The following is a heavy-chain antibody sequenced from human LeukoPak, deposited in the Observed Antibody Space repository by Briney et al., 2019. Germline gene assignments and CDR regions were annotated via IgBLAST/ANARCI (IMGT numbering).Heavy chain of an antibody. CDR2: IIPILGIA. V-gene: IGHV1-69*04. CDR3: AREAAGIPSSPFDY. J-gene: IGHJ4*02. D-gene: IGHD6-13*01. CDR1: GGTFSSYA. Sequence: ASVKVSCKASGGTFSSYANSWVRQAPGQGLEWMGRIIPILGIANYAQKFQGRVTMTRDTSISTAYMELSRLRSDDTAVYYCAREAAGIPSSPFDYWGQGTLVTVSS.